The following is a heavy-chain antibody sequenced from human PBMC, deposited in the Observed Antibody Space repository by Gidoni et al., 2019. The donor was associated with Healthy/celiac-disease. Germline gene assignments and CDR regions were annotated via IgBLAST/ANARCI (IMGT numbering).Heavy chain of an antibody. Sequence: QVQLQESGPGLVKPSQTLSLTCTVSGGSISSGDYYWSWIRQPPGKGLEWIGYIYYSGSTYYNPSLKSRVTISVDTSKNQFSLKLSSVTAADTAVYYCARDLRPNYYDSSGYIYYYYYGMDVWGQGTTVTVSS. CDR1: GGSISSGDYY. V-gene: IGHV4-30-4*01. CDR3: ARDLRPNYYDSSGYIYYYYYGMDV. D-gene: IGHD3-22*01. J-gene: IGHJ6*02. CDR2: IYYSGST.